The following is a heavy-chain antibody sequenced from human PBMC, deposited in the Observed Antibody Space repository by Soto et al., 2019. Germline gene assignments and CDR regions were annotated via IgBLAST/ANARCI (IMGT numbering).Heavy chain of an antibody. V-gene: IGHV1-2*02. CDR2: INPYSGAT. Sequence: NLSRKAAGYSFPDYFIHWVRQAPGQKLEWMGWINPYSGATNYAQNFQGRVTMTRDTSISTAYMELSRLSSDDTAVYYCARKSYYCSGDP. D-gene: IGHD2-15*01. CDR3: ARKSYYCSGDP. CDR1: GYSFPDYF. J-gene: IGHJ5*02.